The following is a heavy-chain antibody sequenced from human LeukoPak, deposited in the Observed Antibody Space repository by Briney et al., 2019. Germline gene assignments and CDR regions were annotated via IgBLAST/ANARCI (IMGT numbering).Heavy chain of an antibody. J-gene: IGHJ2*01. Sequence: PSETLSLTCTVSGGSISSYYWSWIRQPPGKGLERIGYIYYSGSTNYNPSLKSRVTISVDTSKNQFSLKLSSVTAADTAVYYCARDTHDYGDYVPIWYFDLWGRGTLVTVSS. CDR2: IYYSGST. D-gene: IGHD4-17*01. CDR1: GGSISSYY. V-gene: IGHV4-59*01. CDR3: ARDTHDYGDYVPIWYFDL.